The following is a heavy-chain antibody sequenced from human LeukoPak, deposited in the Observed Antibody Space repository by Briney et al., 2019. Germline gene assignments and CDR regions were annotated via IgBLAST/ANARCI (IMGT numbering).Heavy chain of an antibody. CDR2: IYYSGST. V-gene: IGHV4-39*07. D-gene: IGHD6-19*01. Sequence: SETLSLTCTVSGGSISSSSYYWGWIRQPPGKGLEWIGSIYYSGSTYYNPSLKSRVTISVDTSKNQFSLKLSSVTAADTAVYYCARDPKAQWLDPPFDYWGQGTLVTVSS. CDR3: ARDPKAQWLDPPFDY. CDR1: GGSISSSSYY. J-gene: IGHJ4*02.